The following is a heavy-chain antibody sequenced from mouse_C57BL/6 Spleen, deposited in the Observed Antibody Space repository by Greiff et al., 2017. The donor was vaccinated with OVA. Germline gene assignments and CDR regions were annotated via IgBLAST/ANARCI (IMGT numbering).Heavy chain of an antibody. CDR3: TREGFRRDWYFDV. CDR1: GYTFTDYE. J-gene: IGHJ1*03. CDR2: LDPETGGT. V-gene: IGHV1-15*01. Sequence: QVHVKQSGAELVRPGASVTLSCKASGYTFTDYEMHWVKQTPVHGLEWIGALDPETGGTAYNQKFKGKAILSADKSSSTASMELRSLTTEDSAVDNCTREGFRRDWYFDVWGTGTTVTVSS.